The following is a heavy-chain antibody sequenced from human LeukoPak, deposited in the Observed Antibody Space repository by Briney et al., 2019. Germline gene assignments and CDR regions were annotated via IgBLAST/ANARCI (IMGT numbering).Heavy chain of an antibody. CDR2: IYYSGST. CDR1: GGSISSGGYY. Sequence: PSQTLSLTCTVSGGSISSGGYYWSWIRQHPGKGLEWIGYIYYSGSTYYNPSLKSRVTISVDTSKNQFSLRLSSVTAADTAVYYCARARDGYDLDYWGQGTLATVSS. J-gene: IGHJ4*02. CDR3: ARARDGYDLDY. D-gene: IGHD5-12*01. V-gene: IGHV4-31*03.